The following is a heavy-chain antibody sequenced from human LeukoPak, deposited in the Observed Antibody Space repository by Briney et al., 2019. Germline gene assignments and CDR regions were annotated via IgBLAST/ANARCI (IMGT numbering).Heavy chain of an antibody. CDR1: GYTFTSYD. J-gene: IGHJ3*02. CDR3: ARVLNSDAFDI. CDR2: IIPIFGTA. V-gene: IGHV1-69*05. D-gene: IGHD4-23*01. Sequence: ASVKVSCKASGYTFTSYDINWVRQAPGQGLEWMGRIIPIFGTANYAQKFQGRVTITTDESTSTAYMELSSLRSEDTAVYYCARVLNSDAFDIWGQGTMVTVSS.